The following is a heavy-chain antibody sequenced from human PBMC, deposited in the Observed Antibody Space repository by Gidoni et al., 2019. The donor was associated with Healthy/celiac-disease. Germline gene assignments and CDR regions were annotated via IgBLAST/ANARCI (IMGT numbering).Heavy chain of an antibody. V-gene: IGHV3-66*02. CDR1: GFTVSSNY. Sequence: EVQLVESGGGLVQRGGSRRLSGADSGFTVSSNYMSWVRQAPGEGLECVSVIYSGGSTYYADSVKGRFTITRDNSKNTLYVQMNSLRGEDTAVYFCAGGCSGGSCPDAFDIWGQGTMVSVSS. CDR3: AGGCSGGSCPDAFDI. J-gene: IGHJ3*02. CDR2: IYSGGST. D-gene: IGHD2-15*01.